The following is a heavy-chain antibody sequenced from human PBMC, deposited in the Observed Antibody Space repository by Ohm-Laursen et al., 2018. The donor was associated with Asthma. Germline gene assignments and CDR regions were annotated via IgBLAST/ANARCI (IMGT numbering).Heavy chain of an antibody. V-gene: IGHV3-21*04. Sequence: SLRLSCSASGFTFSSYSMNWVRQAPGKGLEWVSSISSSSSYIYYADSVKGRFTISRDNAKNSLYLQMNSLRSEDTAVYYCARENSESATSRYYHGMDVWGQGTTVTVSS. CDR3: ARENSESATSRYYHGMDV. D-gene: IGHD2/OR15-2a*01. CDR1: GFTFSSYS. CDR2: ISSSSSYI. J-gene: IGHJ6*02.